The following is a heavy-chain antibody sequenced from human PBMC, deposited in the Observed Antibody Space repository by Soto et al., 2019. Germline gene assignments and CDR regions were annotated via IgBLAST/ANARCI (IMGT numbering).Heavy chain of an antibody. CDR3: AKDIRLAARGNWFDP. CDR1: GFTFSTYA. J-gene: IGHJ5*02. CDR2: ISANGVST. Sequence: PGGSLRLSCAASGFTFSTYAMRWVRQAPGRGLQWVSSISANGVSTYYADSVKGRFTISRDNSKNTLHLQMNSLRAEDTAVYYCAKDIRLAARGNWFDPWGQGSLVTVSS. D-gene: IGHD6-6*01. V-gene: IGHV3-23*01.